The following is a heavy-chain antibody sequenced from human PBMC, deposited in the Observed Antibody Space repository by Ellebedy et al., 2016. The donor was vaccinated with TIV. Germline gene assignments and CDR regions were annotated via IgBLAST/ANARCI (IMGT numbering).Heavy chain of an antibody. Sequence: GGSLRLSCAASGFSFNNYGMHWVRQAPGKGLEWVALIAYDADDRYYADSVKGRFTIPRDNSKNTLYLQMNSLRVEDTAMYYCAKNWRGYNYGYSDYWGQGTLVTVSS. J-gene: IGHJ4*02. CDR2: IAYDADDR. CDR1: GFSFNNYG. V-gene: IGHV3-30*18. D-gene: IGHD5-18*01. CDR3: AKNWRGYNYGYSDY.